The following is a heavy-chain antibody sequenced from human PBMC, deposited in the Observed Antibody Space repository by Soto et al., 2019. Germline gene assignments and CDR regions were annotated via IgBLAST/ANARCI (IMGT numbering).Heavy chain of an antibody. J-gene: IGHJ4*02. CDR2: INGRGNYI. CDR1: GFTFSTYT. V-gene: IGHV3-21*01. D-gene: IGHD1-26*01. Sequence: EVQVAESGGDLVKPGGSLRLSCASSGFTFSTYTMNWVRQAPGKGLEWVSSINGRGNYIYYAESVKGRFTISRDNAKNSLYLQMDRLRAEDTALYYCVREDGKVGTNSAFDYWGLGALVTVSS. CDR3: VREDGKVGTNSAFDY.